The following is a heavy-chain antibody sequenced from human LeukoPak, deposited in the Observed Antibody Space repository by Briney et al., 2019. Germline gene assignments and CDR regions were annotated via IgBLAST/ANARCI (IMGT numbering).Heavy chain of an antibody. V-gene: IGHV1-3*01. CDR1: GYTFTSYA. D-gene: IGHD3-16*02. CDR3: ARGDYVWGSYRTGIDY. J-gene: IGHJ4*02. Sequence: ASVKVSCKASGYTFTSYAMHWVRQAPGQRLEWMGWINAGNGNTKYSQKFQGRVTITRDTSASTAYVGLSSLRSEDTAVYYCARGDYVWGSYRTGIDYWGQGTLVTVSS. CDR2: INAGNGNT.